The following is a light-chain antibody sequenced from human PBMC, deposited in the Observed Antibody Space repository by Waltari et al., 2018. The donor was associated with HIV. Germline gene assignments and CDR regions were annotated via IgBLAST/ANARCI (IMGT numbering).Light chain of an antibody. CDR3: QQYFGIPLT. Sequence: DIVMTQSPESLAVSLGERASITCRSSQSLLNTSNKKNYLAWYQVKPGQAPRLLIYWASTRESGVPGRFSGSASGTDFTLTITSLQAEDVATYYCQQYFGIPLTFGGGTKV. CDR2: WAS. CDR1: QSLLNTSNKKNY. V-gene: IGKV4-1*01. J-gene: IGKJ4*01.